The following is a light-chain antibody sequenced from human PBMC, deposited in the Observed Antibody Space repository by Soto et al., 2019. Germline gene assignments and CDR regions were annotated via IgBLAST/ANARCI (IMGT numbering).Light chain of an antibody. CDR1: SSDVGGYNF. CDR2: DVN. Sequence: SALTQPASVSGSPGQSIAISCTGTSSDVGGYNFVSWYQQHPDKAPKLMIFDVNHRPSGVSDRFSGSKSGNTASLTISGLQAEDEADYYCSSYSGSGTLVVFGGGTKLTVL. CDR3: SSYSGSGTLVV. J-gene: IGLJ2*01. V-gene: IGLV2-14*03.